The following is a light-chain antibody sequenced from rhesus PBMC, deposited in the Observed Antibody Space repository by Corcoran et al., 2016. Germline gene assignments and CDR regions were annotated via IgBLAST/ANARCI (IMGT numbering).Light chain of an antibody. CDR1: QSLLHSNGNTS. Sequence: DIVMTQSPLSLPVTPGEPASMSCRSTQSLLHSNGNTSLHWYLQKPGQSPRLLLSKVTNRESGVPDRFSGGGSGTDFTLKISRVEPEDVGVYYCMQSTKDPWTFGQGTKVEIK. V-gene: IGKV2S3*01. CDR3: MQSTKDPWT. CDR2: KVT. J-gene: IGKJ1*01.